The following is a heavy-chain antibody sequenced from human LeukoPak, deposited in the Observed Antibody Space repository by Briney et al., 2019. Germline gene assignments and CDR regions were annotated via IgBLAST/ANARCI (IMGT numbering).Heavy chain of an antibody. D-gene: IGHD1-26*01. CDR2: ISSSSSTI. CDR3: ARDTGGSYFTWNAFDI. V-gene: IGHV3-48*01. CDR1: GFTFSSYS. J-gene: IGHJ3*02. Sequence: PGGSLRLSCAASGFTFSSYSMNWVRQAPGKGLEWVSYISSSSSTIYYADSVKGRFTISRDNAKNSLYLQMNSLRAEDTAVYYCARDTGGSYFTWNAFDIWGQGTMVTVSS.